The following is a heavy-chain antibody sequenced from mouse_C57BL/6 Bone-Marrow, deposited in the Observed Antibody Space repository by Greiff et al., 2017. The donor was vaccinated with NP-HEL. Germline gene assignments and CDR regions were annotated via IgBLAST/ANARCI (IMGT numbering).Heavy chain of an antibody. CDR2: IRSKSNNYAT. V-gene: IGHV10-1*01. Sequence: GGGLVQPKGSLKLSCAASGFSFNTYAMNWVRQAPGKGLEWVARIRSKSNNYATYYADSVKERFTISRDDSESMLYLQMNNLKAEDTAMYYCVRPHYDYDGWFADWGQGTLVTVSA. D-gene: IGHD2-4*01. CDR3: VRPHYDYDGWFAD. J-gene: IGHJ3*01. CDR1: GFSFNTYA.